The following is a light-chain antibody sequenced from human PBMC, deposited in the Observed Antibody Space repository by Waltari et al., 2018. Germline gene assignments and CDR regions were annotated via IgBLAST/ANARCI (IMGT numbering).Light chain of an antibody. CDR1: LSISSW. V-gene: IGKV1-5*03. Sequence: LSISSWLAWYQQKPGKAPKLLIYKASSLESGVPSRFSGSGSGTEFTLTISSLQPDDFATYYCQQYNSYPYTFGQGTKLEIK. J-gene: IGKJ2*01. CDR2: KAS. CDR3: QQYNSYPYT.